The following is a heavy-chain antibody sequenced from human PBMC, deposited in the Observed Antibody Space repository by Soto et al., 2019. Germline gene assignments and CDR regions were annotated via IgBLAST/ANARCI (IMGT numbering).Heavy chain of an antibody. J-gene: IGHJ4*02. Sequence: SETLSLTCTVSGGSISSYYWSWIRQPPGKGLEWIGYIYYSGSTNYNPSLKSRVTISVDTSKNQFSLKLSSVTATDTAVYYCARERRYCSSTSCYNYFDYWGQGTLVTVSS. CDR2: IYYSGST. CDR1: GGSISSYY. D-gene: IGHD2-2*02. V-gene: IGHV4-59*12. CDR3: ARERRYCSSTSCYNYFDY.